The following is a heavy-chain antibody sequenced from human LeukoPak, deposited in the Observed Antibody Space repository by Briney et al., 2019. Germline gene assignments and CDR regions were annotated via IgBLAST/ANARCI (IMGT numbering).Heavy chain of an antibody. D-gene: IGHD6-19*01. J-gene: IGHJ4*02. V-gene: IGHV3-21*01. CDR1: GFSFSSFS. CDR2: ISGVSSFT. Sequence: GGSLRLSCAASGFSFSSFSMNWVRQAPGKGLEWVSYISGVSSFTYYVDSVKGRFTISRDKAKNALYLQMNSLRAEDTAVYYCARDLGYSSGPNYWGQGTRVTVSS. CDR3: ARDLGYSSGPNY.